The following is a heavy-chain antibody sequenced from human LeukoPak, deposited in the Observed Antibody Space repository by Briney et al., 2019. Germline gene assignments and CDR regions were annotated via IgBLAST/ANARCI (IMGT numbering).Heavy chain of an antibody. CDR1: GFTFSSYA. CDR3: ARDRWYSRH. J-gene: IGHJ1*01. D-gene: IGHD6-13*01. CDR2: ISYDGSNK. Sequence: PGGSLRLSCAASGFTFSSYAMHWVRQAPGKGLEWVAVISYDGSNKYYTDSVKGRFTISRDNAKNSLYLQMNSLRAEDTAVYYCARDRWYSRHWGQGTLVTVSS. V-gene: IGHV3-30-3*01.